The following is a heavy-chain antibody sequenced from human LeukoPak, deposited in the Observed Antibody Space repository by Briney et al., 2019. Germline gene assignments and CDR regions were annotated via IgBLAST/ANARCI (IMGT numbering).Heavy chain of an antibody. D-gene: IGHD5-24*01. J-gene: IGHJ3*02. CDR3: ARGRRDGYNLLDAFDI. CDR1: GYTFTGYY. Sequence: ASVKVSCKASGYTFTGYYMHWVRHAPGQGLEWMGIINPSGGSTSYAQKFQGRVTMTRDMSTSTVYMELSSLRSGDTAVYYCARGRRDGYNLLDAFDIWGQGTVVTVSS. V-gene: IGHV1-46*01. CDR2: INPSGGST.